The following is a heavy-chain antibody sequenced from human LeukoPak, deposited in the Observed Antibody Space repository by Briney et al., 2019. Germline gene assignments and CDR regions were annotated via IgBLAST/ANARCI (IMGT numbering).Heavy chain of an antibody. CDR1: GGSISSGSYY. Sequence: SETLSLTCSVSGGSISSGSYYWSWIRQPAGKGLEWIGRIYTTEKTNYNPSLKSRVTISLDTSKNQFSLKLTSVTAADTAFYYCAKGARSSSGYTTDWGQGILVTVPS. D-gene: IGHD3-22*01. V-gene: IGHV4-61*02. CDR2: IYTTEKT. J-gene: IGHJ4*02. CDR3: AKGARSSSGYTTD.